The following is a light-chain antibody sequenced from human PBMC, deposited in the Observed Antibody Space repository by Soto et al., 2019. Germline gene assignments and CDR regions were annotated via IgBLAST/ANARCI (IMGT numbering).Light chain of an antibody. J-gene: IGLJ2*01. V-gene: IGLV2-14*01. Sequence: QSALTKPASVSGSPGQSITISCTGTSSDVGGYNYVSWYQQHPGKAPKLMIYDVSNRPSGVSNRFSGSKSGNTASLTISGLQAEDEADYYWSSYTSSSTRVFGGGTKVTVL. CDR2: DVS. CDR1: SSDVGGYNY. CDR3: SSYTSSSTRV.